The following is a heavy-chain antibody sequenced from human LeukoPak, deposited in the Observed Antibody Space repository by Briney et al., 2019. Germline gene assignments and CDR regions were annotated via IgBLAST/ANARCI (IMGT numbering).Heavy chain of an antibody. CDR3: AGSSTYYYYYYMDV. J-gene: IGHJ6*03. V-gene: IGHV3-74*01. CDR2: INSDGSST. Sequence: PGGSLRLSCAASGFTFSSYEMNWVRQAPGKGLVWVSRINSDGSSTSYADSVKGRFTISRDNAKNTLYLQMNSLRAEDTAVYYCAGSSTYYYYYYMDVWGKGTTVTISS. CDR1: GFTFSSYE. D-gene: IGHD3-10*01.